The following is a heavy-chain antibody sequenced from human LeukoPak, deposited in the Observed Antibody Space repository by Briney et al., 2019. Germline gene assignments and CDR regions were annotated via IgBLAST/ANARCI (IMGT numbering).Heavy chain of an antibody. J-gene: IGHJ6*03. CDR2: IRYDGSNK. D-gene: IGHD3-3*01. V-gene: IGHV3-30*02. Sequence: GGSLRLSCAASGFTFSSYGMHWVRQAPGKGLEWVAFIRYDGSNKYYADSVKGRFTISRDNSKNTLYLQMNSLRAEDTAVYYCATPGPLLAIFGVVKDYYYYMDVWGKGTTVTVSS. CDR3: ATPGPLLAIFGVVKDYYYYMDV. CDR1: GFTFSSYG.